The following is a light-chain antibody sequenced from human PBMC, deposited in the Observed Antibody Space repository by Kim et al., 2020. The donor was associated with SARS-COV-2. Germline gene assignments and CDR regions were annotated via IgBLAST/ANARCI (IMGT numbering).Light chain of an antibody. CDR2: AAS. V-gene: IGKV1-39*01. Sequence: DIQMTQSPSSLSASVGDRVTITCRTTQSISSHLNWYQQKPGRAPKLLISAASTLQGGVPSRFSGSGSETDFTLTISSLQPEDFATYYCQQSYITQFTCGPGTKVDIK. J-gene: IGKJ3*01. CDR3: QQSYITQFT. CDR1: QSISSH.